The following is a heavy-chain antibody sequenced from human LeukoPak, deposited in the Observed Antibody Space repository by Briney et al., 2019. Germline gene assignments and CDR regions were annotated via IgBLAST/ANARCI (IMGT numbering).Heavy chain of an antibody. J-gene: IGHJ4*02. CDR1: GGSFSG. D-gene: IGHD5-24*01. CDR3: ARDAQMAGFDY. Sequence: SETLSLTCAVYGGSFSGCWIRQPPGTGLEWIGEINHCGSTNYNPSLKSRVTISVDTSKNQFSLKLSSVTAADTAVYYCARDAQMAGFDYWGQGTLVTVSS. CDR2: INHCGST. V-gene: IGHV4-34*01.